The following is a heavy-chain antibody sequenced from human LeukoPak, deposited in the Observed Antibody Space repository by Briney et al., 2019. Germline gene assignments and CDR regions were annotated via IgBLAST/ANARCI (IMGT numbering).Heavy chain of an antibody. CDR1: GFSFRSYG. CDR3: ATLRSDSSGWYYFGY. D-gene: IGHD6-19*01. J-gene: IGHJ4*02. V-gene: IGHV3-33*01. Sequence: GGSLRLSCAASGFSFRSYGMHWVRQAPGKGLEWVAVIWYDGTNKYYADSVKGRFTISRDNSKKMLYLQMNSLRAEDTAVYYCATLRSDSSGWYYFGYWGQGTLVTVSS. CDR2: IWYDGTNK.